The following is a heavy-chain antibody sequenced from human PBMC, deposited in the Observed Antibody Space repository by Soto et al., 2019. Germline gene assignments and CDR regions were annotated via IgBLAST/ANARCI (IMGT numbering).Heavy chain of an antibody. J-gene: IGHJ5*02. CDR1: GGSISSYY. CDR2: IYYSGST. D-gene: IGHD3-16*01. Sequence: QVQLQESGPGLVKPSETLSLTCTVSGGSISSYYWSWIRQPPGKGLEWIGYIYYSGSTNYNPSLKSRVTISVDTSKNQFSLKLSSVTAADTAVYYCARDYGGYAWFDPWGQGTLVTVSS. CDR3: ARDYGGYAWFDP. V-gene: IGHV4-59*01.